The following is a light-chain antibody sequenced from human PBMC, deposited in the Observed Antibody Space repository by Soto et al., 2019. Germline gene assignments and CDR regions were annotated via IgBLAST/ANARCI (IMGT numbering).Light chain of an antibody. CDR3: QQNVTSPWA. J-gene: IGKJ1*01. V-gene: IGKV3-20*01. Sequence: ILLTQSPGTLSLSPGERAALSCRASQSVSSSFLAWYQQTPGQAPRLLNYGASNRATGIPDRFSGSGSGTDFTLTISRLEPEDFAVYCCQQNVTSPWAFGQGTKVDIK. CDR1: QSVSSSF. CDR2: GAS.